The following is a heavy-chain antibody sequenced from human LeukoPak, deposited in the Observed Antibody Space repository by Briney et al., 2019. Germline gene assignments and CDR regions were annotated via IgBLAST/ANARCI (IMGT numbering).Heavy chain of an antibody. J-gene: IGHJ6*03. CDR2: IFTSGIT. CDR1: GGSISIYY. Sequence: SETVSLTCTVSGGSISIYYWNWLRQPAGKGLEWIGRIFTSGITNYNPSLKSRVTMSVDTSKNQFSLNLSSVIAADTAIYYCARETSGTYYNPLGYMDVWGKGTTVTVSS. CDR3: ARETSGTYYNPLGYMDV. D-gene: IGHD3-10*01. V-gene: IGHV4-4*07.